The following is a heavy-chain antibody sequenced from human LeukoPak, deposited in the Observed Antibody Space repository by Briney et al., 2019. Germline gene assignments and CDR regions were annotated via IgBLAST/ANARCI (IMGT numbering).Heavy chain of an antibody. CDR3: ATGPFGSGWYSS. V-gene: IGHV1-24*01. J-gene: IGHJ5*02. D-gene: IGHD6-19*01. Sequence: ASVKVSCKVSGYTLTELSMHWVRQAPGKGLEWMGGFDPEDGETIYAQKFQGRVTMTEDTSTDTAYMELSSLRSEDTAVYYCATGPFGSGWYSSWGQGTLVTVSS. CDR2: FDPEDGET. CDR1: GYTLTELS.